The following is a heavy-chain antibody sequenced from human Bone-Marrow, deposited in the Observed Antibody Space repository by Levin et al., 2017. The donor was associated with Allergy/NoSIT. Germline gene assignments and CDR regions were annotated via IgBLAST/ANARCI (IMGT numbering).Heavy chain of an antibody. CDR2: IDGAGNSV. CDR1: GFTFSSSW. CDR3: ARGVRDDPNYYYSYMDV. V-gene: IGHV3-74*01. Sequence: LSLTCAASGFTFSSSWMHWVRQAPGKGLVWAARIDGAGNSVSYADSVKGRFTISRDNAKNTLYVQLNSLRAEDTAVYYCARGVRDDPNYYYSYMDVWGKGTTVTVSS. D-gene: IGHD2-21*01. J-gene: IGHJ6*03.